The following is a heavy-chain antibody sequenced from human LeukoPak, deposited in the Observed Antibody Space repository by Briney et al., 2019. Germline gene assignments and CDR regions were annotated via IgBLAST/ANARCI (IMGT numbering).Heavy chain of an antibody. V-gene: IGHV4-61*08. CDR3: ATTPNPNYFDY. CDR1: GASVRSPDYY. J-gene: IGHJ4*02. CDR2: ISYSGST. Sequence: SETLSLTCTVSGASVRSPDYYWSWIRQPPGKGLEWIGYISYSGSTNYNPSLKSRVTISVDTSKSQFSLKLSSVTAADTAVYYCATTPNPNYFDYWGQGALVTVSS.